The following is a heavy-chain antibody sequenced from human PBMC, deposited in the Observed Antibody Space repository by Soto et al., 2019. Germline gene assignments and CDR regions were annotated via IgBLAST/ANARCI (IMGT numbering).Heavy chain of an antibody. CDR3: ARDRSTWGNYYGMDV. D-gene: IGHD7-27*01. CDR1: GGSISSSNW. V-gene: IGHV4-4*02. Sequence: SETLSLTCAVSGGSISSSNWWSWVRQPPGKGLEWIGEIYHSGSTNYNRSLMSRVTISVDSSKNQFSLNLNSVTAADTAVYYCARDRSTWGNYYGMDVWGQGTAVTVSS. CDR2: IYHSGST. J-gene: IGHJ6*02.